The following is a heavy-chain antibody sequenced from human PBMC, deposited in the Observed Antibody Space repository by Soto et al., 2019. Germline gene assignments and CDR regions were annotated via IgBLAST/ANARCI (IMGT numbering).Heavy chain of an antibody. D-gene: IGHD2-15*01. CDR3: ARDPGNIGRAFDI. CDR2: ISSSSSTI. Sequence: LGGSLRLSCAASGFTFSSYSMNWVRQAPGKGLEWVSYISSSSSTIYYADSVRGRFTISRDNAKNSLYLQMNSLRAEDAAVYYCARDPGNIGRAFDIWGQGTMVTV. CDR1: GFTFSSYS. J-gene: IGHJ3*02. V-gene: IGHV3-48*01.